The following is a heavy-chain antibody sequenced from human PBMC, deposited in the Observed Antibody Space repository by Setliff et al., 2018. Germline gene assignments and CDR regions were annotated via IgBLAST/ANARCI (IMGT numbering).Heavy chain of an antibody. CDR1: GVSITSHY. CDR3: ARDNIGPDALDI. CDR2: IHHSGST. J-gene: IGHJ3*02. Sequence: SETLSLTCTVSGVSITSHYWSWIRQPPGRALEWVGYIHHSGSTNYNPSLKSRVTLSMDTSRNHFSLNLTSLTAADTALYYCARDNIGPDALDIWGQGTMVT. V-gene: IGHV4-59*11.